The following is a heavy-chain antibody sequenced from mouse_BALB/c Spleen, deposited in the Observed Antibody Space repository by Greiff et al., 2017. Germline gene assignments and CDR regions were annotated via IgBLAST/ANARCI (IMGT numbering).Heavy chain of an antibody. D-gene: IGHD2-10*02. V-gene: IGHV1-5*01. CDR1: GYTFTSYW. CDR2: IYPGNSDT. J-gene: IGHJ1*01. CDR3: TREWYGNRNWYFDV. Sequence: VQLQQSGTVLARPGASVKMSCKASGYTFTSYWLHWVKQRPGQGLEWIGAIYPGNSDTSYNQKFKGKAKLTAITSTSTAYMELSSLTNEDSAVYYCTREWYGNRNWYFDVWGAGTTVTVSS.